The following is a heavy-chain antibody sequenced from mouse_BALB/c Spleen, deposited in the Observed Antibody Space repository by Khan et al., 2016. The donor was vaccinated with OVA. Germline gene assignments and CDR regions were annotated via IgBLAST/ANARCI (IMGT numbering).Heavy chain of an antibody. V-gene: IGHV1-26*01. J-gene: IGHJ3*01. Sequence: EVQLQQSGPALVKTGASVKISCKASGYSFTAYYMNWVKLSHGKSLECIRRINPNSDNTNYNQKFKGKAILTVDTSSSTAYMELRSLTSEDSAVYFCARGYDFFAYWGQGTLVTVSA. CDR2: INPNSDNT. CDR3: ARGYDFFAY. CDR1: GYSFTAYY. D-gene: IGHD2-14*01.